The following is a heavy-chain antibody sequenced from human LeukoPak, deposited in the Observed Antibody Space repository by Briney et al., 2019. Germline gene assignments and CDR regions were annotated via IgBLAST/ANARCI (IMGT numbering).Heavy chain of an antibody. V-gene: IGHV4-34*01. D-gene: IGHD3-9*01. CDR2: INHSGST. J-gene: IGHJ4*02. Sequence: SETLSLTCAVYGGSFSGYYWSWIRQPPGKGLEWIGEINHSGSTNYNPSLKSRVTISVDTSKNQFSLKLSSVTAADTAVYYCARGPLRLRYFDWLFGGDYWGQGTLVTVSS. CDR3: ARGPLRLRYFDWLFGGDY. CDR1: GGSFSGYY.